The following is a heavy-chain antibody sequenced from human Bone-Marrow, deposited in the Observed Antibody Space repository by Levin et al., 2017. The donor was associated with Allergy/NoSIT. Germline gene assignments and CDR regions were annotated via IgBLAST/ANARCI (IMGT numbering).Heavy chain of an antibody. J-gene: IGHJ3*02. V-gene: IGHV3-23*01. CDR3: AKDSVVSITMIVVGDRPHHDAFDI. CDR1: GFTFSSYA. Sequence: GGSLRLSCAASGFTFSSYAMSWVRQAPGKGLEWVSAISGSGGSTYYADSVKGRFTISRDNSKNTLYLQMNSLRAEDTAVYYCAKDSVVSITMIVVGDRPHHDAFDIWGQGTMVTVSS. D-gene: IGHD3-22*01. CDR2: ISGSGGST.